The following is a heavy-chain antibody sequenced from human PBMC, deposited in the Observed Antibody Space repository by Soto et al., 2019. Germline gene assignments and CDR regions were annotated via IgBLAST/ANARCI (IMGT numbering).Heavy chain of an antibody. CDR3: AREAGGYDFWSGYPYSYGMDV. V-gene: IGHV4-59*01. D-gene: IGHD3-3*01. J-gene: IGHJ6*02. CDR1: GGSISSYY. Sequence: SETLSLTCTVSGGSISSYYWSWIRQPPGKGLEWIGYIYYSGSTNYNPSLKSRVTISVDTSKNQFSLKLSSVTAADTAVYYCAREAGGYDFWSGYPYSYGMDVWGQGTTVTVSS. CDR2: IYYSGST.